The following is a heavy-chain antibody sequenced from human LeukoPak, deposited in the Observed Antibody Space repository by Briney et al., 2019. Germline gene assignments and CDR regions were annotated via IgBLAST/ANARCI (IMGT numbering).Heavy chain of an antibody. V-gene: IGHV3-30*01. J-gene: IGHJ4*02. CDR2: ILYDGSNK. CDR1: GFTFSSYA. CDR3: ARAKMATIAAFDY. Sequence: GGSLRLSCAASGFTFSSYAMHWVRQAPGKGLEWVAVILYDGSNKYYADSVKGRFTISRDNSKNTLYLQMNSLRVEDTAVYYCARAKMATIAAFDYLGQGTLVTVSS. D-gene: IGHD5-24*01.